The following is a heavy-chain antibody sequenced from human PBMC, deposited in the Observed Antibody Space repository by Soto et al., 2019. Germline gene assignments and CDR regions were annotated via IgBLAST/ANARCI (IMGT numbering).Heavy chain of an antibody. D-gene: IGHD3-9*01. CDR3: ARGGPPTNFDWLLALDY. J-gene: IGHJ4*02. CDR2: IIPIFGTA. CDR1: GGTFSSYA. V-gene: IGHV1-69*13. Sequence: ASVKVSCKASGGTFSSYAISWVRQAPGQGLEWMGGIIPIFGTANYAQKFQGRVTITADESTSTAYMELSSLRSEDTAVYYCARGGPPTNFDWLLALDYWGQGTLVTVSS.